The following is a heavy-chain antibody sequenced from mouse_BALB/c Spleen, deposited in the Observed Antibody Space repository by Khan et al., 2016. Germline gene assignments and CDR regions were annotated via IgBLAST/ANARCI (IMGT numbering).Heavy chain of an antibody. CDR3: GRELGFAY. D-gene: IGHD4-1*01. Sequence: EVQLVETGGGLVQPKGSLKLSCAASGFTFNTNAMNWVRQAPGKGLEWVARIRSKSNNYATYYADSVKDRFTISRDDSQSMLYLQMNNLKTEDTARYYCGRELGFAYWGQGTLVTVSA. CDR1: GFTFNTNA. J-gene: IGHJ3*01. V-gene: IGHV10S3*01. CDR2: IRSKSNNYAT.